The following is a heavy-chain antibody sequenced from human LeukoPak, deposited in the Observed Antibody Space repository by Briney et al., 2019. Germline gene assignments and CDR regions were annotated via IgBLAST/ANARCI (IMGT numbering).Heavy chain of an antibody. J-gene: IGHJ4*02. CDR2: IRYDGSNK. CDR1: GFTFSSYG. V-gene: IGHV3-30*02. CDR3: AKDPFERGYGIFDY. D-gene: IGHD5-12*01. Sequence: PGGSLRLSCAASGFTFSSYGMHWVRQAPGKGLEWVTFIRYDGSNKYYADSVKGRFTISRDNSKNTLYLQMNSLRAEDTAVYYCAKDPFERGYGIFDYWGQGTLVTVSS.